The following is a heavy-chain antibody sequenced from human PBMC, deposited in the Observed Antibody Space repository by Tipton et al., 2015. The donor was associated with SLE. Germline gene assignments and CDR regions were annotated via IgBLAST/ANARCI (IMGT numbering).Heavy chain of an antibody. CDR3: ARQGELLNYYGMDV. CDR2: ISSSGSTI. CDR1: GFTFSSYE. D-gene: IGHD1-26*01. Sequence: SLRLSCAASGFTFSSYEMNWVRQAPGKGLEWVSYISSSGSTIYYADSVKGRFTISRDNAKNSLYLQMNSLRAEDTAVYYCARQGELLNYYGMDVWGQGTTVTVSS. V-gene: IGHV3-48*03. J-gene: IGHJ6*02.